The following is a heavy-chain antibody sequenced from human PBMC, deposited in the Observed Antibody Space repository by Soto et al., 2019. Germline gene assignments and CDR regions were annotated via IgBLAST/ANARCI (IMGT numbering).Heavy chain of an antibody. CDR3: AKDFAYSSSWYPPYYYYYGMDV. CDR1: GFTFSSYA. V-gene: IGHV3-23*01. CDR2: ISGSGGST. J-gene: IGHJ6*02. D-gene: IGHD6-13*01. Sequence: GGSLRLSCAASGFTFSSYAMSWVRQAPGKGLEWVSAISGSGGSTYYADSVKGRFTISRDNSKNTLYLQMNSLRAEDTAVYYCAKDFAYSSSWYPPYYYYYGMDVWGQGTTVTVSS.